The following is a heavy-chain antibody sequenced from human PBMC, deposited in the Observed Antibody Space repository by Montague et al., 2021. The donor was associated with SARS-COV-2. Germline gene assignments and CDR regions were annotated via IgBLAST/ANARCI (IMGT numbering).Heavy chain of an antibody. CDR2: VLSNMGT. CDR3: VRHPHYDGLNGPPDF. V-gene: IGHV4-59*08. CDR1: GVSVTDYY. J-gene: IGHJ4*02. Sequence: SETLSLTCTVSGVSVTDYYCSWIRQPPGKGLQWVGGVLSNMGTNFNPSLKSRVATSVDTSKNHSSLRLTSVTAADTALYYCVRHPHYDGLNGPPDFWDQGTWATVSS. D-gene: IGHD3-16*01.